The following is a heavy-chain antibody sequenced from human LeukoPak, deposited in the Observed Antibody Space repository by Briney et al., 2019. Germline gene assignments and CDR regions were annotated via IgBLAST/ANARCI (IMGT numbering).Heavy chain of an antibody. D-gene: IGHD6-19*01. J-gene: IGHJ4*02. Sequence: GGSLRLSCAASGFTFSSYSMNWVRQAPGKGLEWVSSISSTSSYIYYADSVKGRFTISRDNAKNLLYLQVNSLGGEDTAVYYCARDPSSGWGGFDYWGQGTLVTVSS. CDR1: GFTFSSYS. CDR2: ISSTSSYI. V-gene: IGHV3-21*01. CDR3: ARDPSSGWGGFDY.